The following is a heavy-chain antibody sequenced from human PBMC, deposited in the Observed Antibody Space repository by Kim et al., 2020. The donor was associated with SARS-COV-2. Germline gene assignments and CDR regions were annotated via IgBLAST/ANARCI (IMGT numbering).Heavy chain of an antibody. D-gene: IGHD3-22*01. CDR3: AKGGYYDSSGYLINDAFDI. V-gene: IGHV4-59*01. Sequence: SRVTISVDTSKNQFSLKLSSVTAADTAVYYCAKGGYYDSSGYLINDAFDIWGQGTMVTVSS. J-gene: IGHJ3*02.